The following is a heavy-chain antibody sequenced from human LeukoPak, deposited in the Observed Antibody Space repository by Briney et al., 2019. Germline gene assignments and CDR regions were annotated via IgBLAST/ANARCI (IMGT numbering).Heavy chain of an antibody. Sequence: PSETLSLTCTVSGGSISSYYWSWIRQPPGKGLEWIGYIYYSGSTNYNPSLKSRVTISVDTSKNQFSLKLSSVTAADTAVYYCARLEQYYYYYMGVWGKGTTVTVSS. CDR1: GGSISSYY. V-gene: IGHV4-59*01. D-gene: IGHD5-24*01. CDR3: ARLEQYYYYYMGV. CDR2: IYYSGST. J-gene: IGHJ6*03.